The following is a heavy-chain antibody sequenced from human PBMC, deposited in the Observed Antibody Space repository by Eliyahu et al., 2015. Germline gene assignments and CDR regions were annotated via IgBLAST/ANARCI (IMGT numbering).Heavy chain of an antibody. CDR2: IIPPFRTA. CDR3: ASGSLLWFRELLYHYYGMDV. J-gene: IGHJ6*02. V-gene: IGHV1-69*01. Sequence: QVQLVQSGAEVKKPGSSVKVSCXASGGTFSSYAXXWVRQAPGXGLEWMGGIIPPFRTANYAQKFQGRVTITADESTSTAYMELSSLRSEDTAVYYCASGSLLWFRELLYHYYGMDVWGQGTTVTVSS. D-gene: IGHD3-10*01. CDR1: GGTFSSYA.